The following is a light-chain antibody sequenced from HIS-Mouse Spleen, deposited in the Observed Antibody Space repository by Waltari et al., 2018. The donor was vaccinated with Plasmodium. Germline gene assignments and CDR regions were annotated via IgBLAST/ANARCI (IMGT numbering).Light chain of an antibody. V-gene: IGLV3-25*03. Sequence: SYELTPPPSVSVSPGQTARITCSGDALPKQYAYWYPQKPGQAPVLVIYKDSERPSGIPERFSGSSPGTTVTLTISGVQAEDEADYYCQSADSSGTYPVFGGGTKLTVL. CDR1: ALPKQY. CDR3: QSADSSGTYPV. CDR2: KDS. J-gene: IGLJ3*02.